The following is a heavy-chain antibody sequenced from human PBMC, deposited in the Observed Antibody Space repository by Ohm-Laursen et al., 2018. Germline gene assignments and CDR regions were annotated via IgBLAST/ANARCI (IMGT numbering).Heavy chain of an antibody. Sequence: SLRLSCSASGFTFSSYAMGWVRQAPGKGLEWVSAICGSGGSTYYADSVKGRFTISRDNSKNTLYLQMNSLRAEDTAVYYCAKVGQQLDNWGQGTLVTVSS. D-gene: IGHD6-13*01. J-gene: IGHJ4*02. V-gene: IGHV3-23*01. CDR1: GFTFSSYA. CDR3: AKVGQQLDN. CDR2: ICGSGGST.